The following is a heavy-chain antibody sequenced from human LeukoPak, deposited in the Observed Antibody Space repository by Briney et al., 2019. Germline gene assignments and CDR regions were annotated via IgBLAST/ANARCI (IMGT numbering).Heavy chain of an antibody. CDR3: AREDGYNYY. J-gene: IGHJ4*02. CDR2: ISSSSSTI. V-gene: IGHV3-48*01. Sequence: GGSLRLSCAASGFTFSSYSMNWVRQAPGRGLEWVSYISSSSSTIYYADSVKGRFTISRDNAKNSLYLQMNSLRAEDTAVYYCAREDGYNYYWGQGTLVTVSS. CDR1: GFTFSSYS. D-gene: IGHD5-24*01.